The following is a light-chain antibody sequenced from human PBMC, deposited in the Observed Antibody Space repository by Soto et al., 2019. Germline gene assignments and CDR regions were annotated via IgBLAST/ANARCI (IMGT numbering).Light chain of an antibody. V-gene: IGKV3-15*01. CDR3: QQYNDWPLT. Sequence: LTQSPVTLSVSTGERATLSCRASQSVSSNLAWYQQKPGQAPSLLIYGAFTRATGIPARFSGTGSGTGFTLTISSLQSEDFALYYCQQYNDWPLTFCQGLKV. J-gene: IGKJ1*01. CDR2: GAF. CDR1: QSVSSN.